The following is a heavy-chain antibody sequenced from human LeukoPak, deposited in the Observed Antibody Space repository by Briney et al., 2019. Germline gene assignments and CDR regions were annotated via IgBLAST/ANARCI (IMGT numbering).Heavy chain of an antibody. D-gene: IGHD6-19*01. J-gene: IGHJ6*03. CDR2: ISGSRGST. CDR3: AKGAVAGNRYYYYYMDV. Sequence: GRSLRLSCAASGFTFSSYAMSWVRQAPGKGLARVSAISGSRGSTYYADSVKGRFTISRDNSKNTLYLQMNSLRAEDTAVYYCAKGAVAGNRYYYYYMDVWGKGTTVTVSS. CDR1: GFTFSSYA. V-gene: IGHV3-23*01.